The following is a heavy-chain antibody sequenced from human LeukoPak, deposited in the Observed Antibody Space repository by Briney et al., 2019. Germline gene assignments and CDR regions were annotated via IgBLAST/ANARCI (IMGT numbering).Heavy chain of an antibody. V-gene: IGHV3-74*01. CDR2: IDNDGTGR. J-gene: IGHJ4*02. D-gene: IGHD5-12*01. CDR1: GFTFSSYW. CDR3: VRDLIGSGYAFDY. Sequence: GGSLRLSCAASGFTFSSYWIHWVRQAPGKGLVWVARIDNDGTGRGYAGSVKGRFVISRDNAQNTLYLQINSLRAEDTAVYYCVRDLIGSGYAFDYWGQGALVTVSS.